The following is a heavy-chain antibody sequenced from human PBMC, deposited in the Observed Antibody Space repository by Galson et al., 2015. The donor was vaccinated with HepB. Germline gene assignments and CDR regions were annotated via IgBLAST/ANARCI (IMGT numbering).Heavy chain of an antibody. V-gene: IGHV3-30*02. J-gene: IGHJ3*01. CDR1: GFPFSNYA. D-gene: IGHD5-12*01. Sequence: SLRLSCAASGFPFSNYAMYWVRQAPGKGLEWVASIRYDGTNKDYVDSVKGRFTISRDNSKNTLFLQMNSLRAEDTAVYHCAKRRRGYSGYDWGAALDVWGQGTMVTVSS. CDR3: AKRRRGYSGYDWGAALDV. CDR2: IRYDGTNK.